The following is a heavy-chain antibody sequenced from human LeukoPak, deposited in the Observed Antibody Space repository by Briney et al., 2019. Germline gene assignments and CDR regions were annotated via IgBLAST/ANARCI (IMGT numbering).Heavy chain of an antibody. V-gene: IGHV3-53*04. CDR3: ARGGTPGYSSGRIDY. CDR1: GFTVSINY. CDR2: IYSAGHT. J-gene: IGHJ4*02. D-gene: IGHD6-19*01. Sequence: PGGSLRLSCVASGFTVSINYMSLVRQAPGKGLEWVAVIYSAGHTYYADSVKGRFTISRHNSENPLYLHMNSLRVEDTAVYFCARGGTPGYSSGRIDYWGQGTLVTVSS.